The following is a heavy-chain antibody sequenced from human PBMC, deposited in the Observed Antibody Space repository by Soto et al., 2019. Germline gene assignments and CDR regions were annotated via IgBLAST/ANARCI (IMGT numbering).Heavy chain of an antibody. Sequence: KPXESLSVPFRVYGGSFSGYCWSWIRQPPGKGLEWIGEINHSGSTNYNPSLKSRVTISVDTSKNQFSLKLSSVTAADTAVYYCARLTWGSFDDWGQGTLVTVSS. D-gene: IGHD3-16*01. CDR3: ARLTWGSFDD. J-gene: IGHJ4*02. CDR1: GGSFSGYC. CDR2: INHSGST. V-gene: IGHV4-34*01.